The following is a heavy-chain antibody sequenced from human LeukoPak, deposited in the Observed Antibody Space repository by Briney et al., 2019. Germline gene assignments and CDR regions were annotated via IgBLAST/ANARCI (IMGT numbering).Heavy chain of an antibody. D-gene: IGHD5-18*01. CDR2: ISAYNGNT. CDR3: ARRGRGYSYGPGGYFDY. V-gene: IGHV1-18*01. Sequence: ASVKVSCKASGYTFTSYGISWVRQAPGQGLEWMGWISAYNGNTNYAQKLQGRVTMTTDTSTSTAYMELRSLRSDDTAVYYCARRGRGYSYGPGGYFDYWGQGTLVTVSS. CDR1: GYTFTSYG. J-gene: IGHJ4*02.